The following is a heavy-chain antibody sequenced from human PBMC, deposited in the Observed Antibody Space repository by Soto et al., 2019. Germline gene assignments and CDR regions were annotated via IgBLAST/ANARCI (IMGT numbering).Heavy chain of an antibody. J-gene: IGHJ6*02. V-gene: IGHV4-30-4*01. CDR1: GGSISSGDYY. CDR2: IYYSGST. CDR3: AGYCSSTSCYPCYYYGMDV. D-gene: IGHD2-2*03. Sequence: SETLSLTCTVSGGSISSGDYYWSWIRQPPGKGLEWIGYIYYSGSTYYNPSLKSRVTISVDTSKNQFSLKLSSVTAADTAVYYCAGYCSSTSCYPCYYYGMDVWGQGTTVTVSS.